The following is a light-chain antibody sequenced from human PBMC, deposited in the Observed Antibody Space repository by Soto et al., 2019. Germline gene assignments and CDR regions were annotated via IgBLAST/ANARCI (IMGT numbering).Light chain of an antibody. CDR3: QQYDNLSLT. Sequence: DIQMTQSPSSLSASVGDRVTITCQAGQDISNYLNWYQQKPGKAPKLLIYDASNLETGVPSRFSGSGSGTDFTFTISSLQPEDIATYYCQQYDNLSLTFGGGTKVDIK. CDR1: QDISNY. V-gene: IGKV1-33*01. CDR2: DAS. J-gene: IGKJ4*01.